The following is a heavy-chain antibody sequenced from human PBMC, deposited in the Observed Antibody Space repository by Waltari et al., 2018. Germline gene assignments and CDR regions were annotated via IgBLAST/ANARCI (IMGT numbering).Heavy chain of an antibody. CDR1: GGTFTIYS. D-gene: IGHD5-12*01. CDR3: ARGRGYSGYDSRFDY. Sequence: QVQLVQSGAEVKQPGSSGKVSCKTSGGTFTIYSINWVRQAPGQGPEWMGGIIPIFVTPNYAQKFQGRLKLTADESTNTAYMELNSLTSEDTAVYFCARGRGYSGYDSRFDYWGQGTSVSVSS. CDR2: IIPIFVTP. J-gene: IGHJ4*02. V-gene: IGHV1-69*01.